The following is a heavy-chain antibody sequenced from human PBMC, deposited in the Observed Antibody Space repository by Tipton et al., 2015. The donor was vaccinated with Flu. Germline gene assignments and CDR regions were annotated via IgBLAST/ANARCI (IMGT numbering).Heavy chain of an antibody. Sequence: AVSGFTFSRYGMSWVRQAPGKGLEWVSGFSASARTTYFADSVKGRFTISRDNFKNTLYLLMNSLRAEDTAVYYCARDPSLGMPDYFDSWGQGILVTASS. J-gene: IGHJ4*02. V-gene: IGHV3-23*01. CDR3: ARDPSLGMPDYFDS. D-gene: IGHD2-2*01. CDR1: GFTFSRYG. CDR2: FSASARTT.